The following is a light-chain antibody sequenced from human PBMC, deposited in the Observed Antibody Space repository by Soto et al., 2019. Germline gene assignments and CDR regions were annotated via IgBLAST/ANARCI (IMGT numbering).Light chain of an antibody. CDR3: QQASSFPLT. CDR1: QSISNC. J-gene: IGKJ4*01. V-gene: IGKV1-12*01. Sequence: DIQLTQSPSSVSASVGDRVTITCRASQSISNCLAWYQHIPGKAPQLLIYTASTWESGVPARFSGSGSGTDFTLTISSLQPEDFATYYCQQASSFPLTFGGGTKVEIK. CDR2: TAS.